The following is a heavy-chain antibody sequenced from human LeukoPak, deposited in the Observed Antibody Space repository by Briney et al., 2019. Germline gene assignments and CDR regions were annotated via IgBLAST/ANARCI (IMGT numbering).Heavy chain of an antibody. CDR1: GYTFTSYD. D-gene: IGHD4-11*01. V-gene: IGHV1-8*03. J-gene: IGHJ4*02. Sequence: ASVKVSCKAAGYTFTSYDINWVRQATGQGLEWMGLMNPNSGNTGYAQKLQGRVIITRNTSISTAYMELRSLRSEDTAVYYCARRGTTTVTTFDYWGQGTLVTVSS. CDR2: MNPNSGNT. CDR3: ARRGTTTVTTFDY.